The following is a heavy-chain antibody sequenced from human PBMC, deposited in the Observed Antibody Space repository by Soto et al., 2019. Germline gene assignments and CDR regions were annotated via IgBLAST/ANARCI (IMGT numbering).Heavy chain of an antibody. J-gene: IGHJ4*02. CDR2: ISGSGGST. CDR1: GFTFSSYA. D-gene: IGHD6-6*01. CDR3: AKDPGSSGSFDY. Sequence: LRLSCAASGFTFSSYAMSWVRQAPGKGLEWVSAISGSGGSTYYADSVEGRFTVSRDNSKNTLYLQMNSLRAEDTAVYYCAKDPGSSGSFDYWGQGTLATVSS. V-gene: IGHV3-23*01.